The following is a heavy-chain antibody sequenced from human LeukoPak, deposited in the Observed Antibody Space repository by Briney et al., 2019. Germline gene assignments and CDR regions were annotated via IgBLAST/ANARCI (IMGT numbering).Heavy chain of an antibody. J-gene: IGHJ4*02. V-gene: IGHV3-30*18. CDR2: ISYDGSNK. D-gene: IGHD3-10*01. Sequence: GGSLRLSCAASGFTFSSYGMHWVRQAPGKGLEWVAVISYDGSNKYYADSVKGRFTISRDSSKNTLYLQMNSLRAEDTAVYYCAKDRTGSGSYFYWGQGTLVTVSS. CDR3: AKDRTGSGSYFY. CDR1: GFTFSSYG.